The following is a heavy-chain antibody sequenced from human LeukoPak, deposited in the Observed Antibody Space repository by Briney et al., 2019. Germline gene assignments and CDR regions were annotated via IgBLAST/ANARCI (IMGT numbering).Heavy chain of an antibody. J-gene: IGHJ4*02. CDR3: ARGGSDSSSWYFDY. CDR2: VTSRAYI. V-gene: IGHV3-21*01. D-gene: IGHD6-13*01. Sequence: AGGSLRLSCAASGITLSSYSVSWVRQAPGQGLEWVSSVTSRAYIYYADPVKGRFTISRDNAKNSPYLQMNSLRVEDMAVYYCARGGSDSSSWYFDYWGQGTLVTVSS. CDR1: GITLSSYS.